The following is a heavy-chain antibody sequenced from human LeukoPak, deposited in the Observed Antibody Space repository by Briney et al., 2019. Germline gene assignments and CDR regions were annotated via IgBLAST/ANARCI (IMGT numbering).Heavy chain of an antibody. CDR1: GGSISSSNW. V-gene: IGHV4-4*02. CDR2: IYHSGST. Sequence: SETLSLTCAVSGGSISSSNWWSWVRQPPGKVLEWSGEIYHSGSTNYNPSLNSRVTISVDKSKNQFSLKLSSVTDADTAVYYCARAMVRGGSYFDYWGQGTLVTVSS. D-gene: IGHD3-10*01. CDR3: ARAMVRGGSYFDY. J-gene: IGHJ4*02.